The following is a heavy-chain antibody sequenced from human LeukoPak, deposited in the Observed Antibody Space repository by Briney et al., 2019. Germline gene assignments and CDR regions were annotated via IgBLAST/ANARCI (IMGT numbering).Heavy chain of an antibody. CDR2: IYYSGST. D-gene: IGHD1-26*01. CDR3: ARDSDAWSNWFDT. Sequence: SETLSLTCTVSGGSVSSSSYYWGWIRQPPGKGLEWIGSIYYSGSTYYNPPLKSRVTISVDTSKNQFSLKLSSVTAADTAVYYCARDSDAWSNWFDTWGQGTLVTVSS. CDR1: GGSVSSSSYY. J-gene: IGHJ5*02. V-gene: IGHV4-39*07.